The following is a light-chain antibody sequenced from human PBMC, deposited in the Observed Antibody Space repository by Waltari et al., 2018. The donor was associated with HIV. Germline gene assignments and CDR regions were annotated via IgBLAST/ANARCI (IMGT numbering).Light chain of an antibody. CDR3: ATWDDTLSGPV. Sequence: QSVLTQAPSASGTPGQRVTISCSGSSSNIGSNYEYWYHHFPGTAPKLLIYRNNERPPGVPDRFSGFKSGTSASLAISGLRSEDEADYYCATWDDTLSGPVFGGGTKLTVL. V-gene: IGLV1-47*01. J-gene: IGLJ2*01. CDR2: RNN. CDR1: SSNIGSNY.